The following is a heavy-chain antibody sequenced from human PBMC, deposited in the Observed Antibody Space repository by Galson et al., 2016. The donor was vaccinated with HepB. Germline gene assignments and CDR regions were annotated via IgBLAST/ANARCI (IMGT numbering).Heavy chain of an antibody. CDR2: IDRGSNNL. D-gene: IGHD3-10*01. Sequence: SLRLSCAASGFTLSSSSMAWVRQAPGRGLEWVSYIDRGSNNLYYSESVGGRFTISRDNAKNSLYLQMNSLRDEDTAVYYCATAPRVRGVITHFDSWGQGTLVTVSS. J-gene: IGHJ4*02. CDR3: ATAPRVRGVITHFDS. CDR1: GFTLSSSS. V-gene: IGHV3-48*02.